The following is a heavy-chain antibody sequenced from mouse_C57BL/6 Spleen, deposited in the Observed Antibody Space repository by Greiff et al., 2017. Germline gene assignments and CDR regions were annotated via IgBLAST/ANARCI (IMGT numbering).Heavy chain of an antibody. J-gene: IGHJ2*01. CDR1: GYTFTSYW. V-gene: IGHV1-50*01. CDR2: IDPSDSYT. CDR3: ARSPSGY. Sequence: VQLQQSGAELVKPGASVKLSCKASGYTFTSYWMQWVKQRPGQGLEWIGEIDPSDSYTNYNQKFKGKATLTVDTSSSTAYMQLSSLTSEDSAVYYCARSPSGYWGQGTTLTVSS. D-gene: IGHD3-1*01.